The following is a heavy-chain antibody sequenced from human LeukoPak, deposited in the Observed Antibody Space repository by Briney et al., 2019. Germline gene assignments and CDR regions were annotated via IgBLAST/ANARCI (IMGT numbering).Heavy chain of an antibody. J-gene: IGHJ4*02. Sequence: GGSLRLSCAASGFTFSRYGMHWVRQAPGKGPEWAAVMSFDGSNKYYADSVKGRFTISRDNSKNTLYLQMNSLRAEDTAVYYCVKGRSGTLYYFDYWGQGTLVTVSS. CDR2: MSFDGSNK. D-gene: IGHD3-10*01. CDR3: VKGRSGTLYYFDY. CDR1: GFTFSRYG. V-gene: IGHV3-30*03.